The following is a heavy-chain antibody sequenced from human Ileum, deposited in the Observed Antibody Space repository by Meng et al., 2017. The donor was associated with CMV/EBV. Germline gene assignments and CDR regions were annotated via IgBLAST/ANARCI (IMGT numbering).Heavy chain of an antibody. CDR2: IYYNGIT. J-gene: IGHJ5*02. CDR3: ARFRIAALGNLFDP. CDR1: CDSITNDDYY. D-gene: IGHD6-13*01. V-gene: IGHV4-30-4*01. Sequence: QVHTQESGTRPVKPAHTSPLTCAFHCDSITNDDYYWSWIRQPPGKGLEWIGYIYYNGITYYNPSLKSRIAILVDTSKSQFSLIVSSVTAADTAVYYCARFRIAALGNLFDPWGHGTLVTVSS.